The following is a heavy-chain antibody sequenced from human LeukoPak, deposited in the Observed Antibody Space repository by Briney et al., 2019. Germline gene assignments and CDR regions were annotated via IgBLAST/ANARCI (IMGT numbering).Heavy chain of an antibody. CDR1: GGSISSSSYY. V-gene: IGHV4-39*07. D-gene: IGHD6-6*01. CDR3: ARGSIAARGFY. Sequence: SETLSLTCTVSGGSISSSSYYWGWIRQPPGKGLEWIGSIYYSGSTYYNPSLKSRVTISVDTSKNQFSLKLSSVTAADTAVYYCARGSIAARGFYWGQGTLVTVSS. J-gene: IGHJ4*02. CDR2: IYYSGST.